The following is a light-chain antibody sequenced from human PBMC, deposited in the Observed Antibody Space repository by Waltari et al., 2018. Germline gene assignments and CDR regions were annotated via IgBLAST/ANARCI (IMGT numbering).Light chain of an antibody. CDR2: DAS. J-gene: IGKJ2*01. CDR3: QQRSGWPYT. Sequence: EIVLTQSPATLSLSPGEGATLSCRASQSVSRYLAWYQQKPGQAPRLLIYDASNRATGIPARFSASGSGTDFTLTLSSLEPEDFAVYYCQQRSGWPYTFGQWTKLEIK. CDR1: QSVSRY. V-gene: IGKV3-11*01.